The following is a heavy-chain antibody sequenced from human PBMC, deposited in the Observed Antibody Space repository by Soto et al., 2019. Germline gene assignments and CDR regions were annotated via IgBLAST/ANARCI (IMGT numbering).Heavy chain of an antibody. V-gene: IGHV1-2*02. CDR3: ARGYSLGYSYGYVYY. Sequence: ASEKVSCKASGYTFTGYYMHWVRQAPGQGLEWMGWINPNSGGTNYAQKFQGRVTMTRDTSISTAYMELSRLRSDDTAVYYCARGYSLGYSYGYVYYWGQGTLVTVSS. CDR2: INPNSGGT. J-gene: IGHJ4*02. CDR1: GYTFTGYY. D-gene: IGHD5-18*01.